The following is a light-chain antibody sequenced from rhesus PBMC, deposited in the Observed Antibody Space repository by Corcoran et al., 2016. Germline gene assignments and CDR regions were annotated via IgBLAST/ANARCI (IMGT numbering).Light chain of an antibody. CDR2: EVS. CDR1: QSLQHDVGKTY. CDR3: MQSKEFPWT. V-gene: IGKV2-104*02. Sequence: DIVMTQTPLSLPVTPGEPASISCRSSQSLQHDVGKTYFYWYRQKPGQSPQLLIHEVSNRASGVPDRVSGSGSAPDFTLRVSRVEAEDVGTYYYMQSKEFPWTFSQGTKVDIK. J-gene: IGKJ1*01.